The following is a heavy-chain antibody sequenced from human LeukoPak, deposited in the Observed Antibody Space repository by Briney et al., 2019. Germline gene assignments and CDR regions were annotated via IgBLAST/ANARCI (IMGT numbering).Heavy chain of an antibody. V-gene: IGHV4-59*11. CDR2: IYYSGST. J-gene: IGHJ4*02. Sequence: PSETLSLTCTVSGGSISSHYWSWIRQPPGKGLEWIGYIYYSGSTNYNPSLKSRVTISVDTSKNQFSLKLSSVTAADTAVYYCARFSGSYACYFDYWGQGTLVTVSS. CDR1: GGSISSHY. D-gene: IGHD1-26*01. CDR3: ARFSGSYACYFDY.